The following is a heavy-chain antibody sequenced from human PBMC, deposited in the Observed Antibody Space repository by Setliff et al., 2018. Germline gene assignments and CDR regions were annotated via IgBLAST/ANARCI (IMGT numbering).Heavy chain of an antibody. CDR1: GGSIRPYF. V-gene: IGHV4-59*01. CDR3: ARLVRYCTRTACQKVADVES. D-gene: IGHD1-26*01. Sequence: LSLTCTVSGGSIRPYFWSWIRQPPGKGLEWVGYIYHNGNTNFNPSLKTRVTMSVDTSKNQFALNLRSVTAADTAVYYCARLVRYCTRTACQKVADVESWGQGTLVTVSS. J-gene: IGHJ5*01. CDR2: IYHNGNT.